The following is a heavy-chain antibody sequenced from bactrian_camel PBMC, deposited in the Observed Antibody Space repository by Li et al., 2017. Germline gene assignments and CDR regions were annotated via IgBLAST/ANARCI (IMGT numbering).Heavy chain of an antibody. J-gene: IGHJ4*01. CDR2: IATADGST. D-gene: IGHD1*01. Sequence: VQLVESGGGSVQAGGSLRLSCAASGYTFLRDSMGWFRQAPGKEHEGVSGIATADGSTFYADSVKGRFTISQDNAKNTVYLQMNSLKPEDTAMYYCAAVCTYLYTWDDRRKYSNWGLGTQVTVS. V-gene: IGHV3S40*01. CDR3: AAVCTYLYTWDDRRKYSN. CDR1: GYTFLRDS.